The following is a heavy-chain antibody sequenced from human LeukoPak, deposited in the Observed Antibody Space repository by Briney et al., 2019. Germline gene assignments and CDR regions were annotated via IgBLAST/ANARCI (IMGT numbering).Heavy chain of an antibody. CDR3: ARDSVGVVITKLWYFDY. CDR1: GYTFTGYY. V-gene: IGHV1-2*04. J-gene: IGHJ4*02. CDR2: INPNSGGT. Sequence: ASVKVSCKASGYTFTGYYMHWVRKAPGQGLEWMGWINPNSGGTNYAQKFQGWVTMTRDTSISTAYMELSRLRSDDTAVYYCARDSVGVVITKLWYFDYWGQGTLVTVSS. D-gene: IGHD3-3*01.